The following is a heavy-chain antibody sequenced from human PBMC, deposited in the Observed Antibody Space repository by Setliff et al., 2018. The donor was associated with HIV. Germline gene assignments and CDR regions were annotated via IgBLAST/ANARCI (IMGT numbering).Heavy chain of an antibody. J-gene: IGHJ4*02. CDR2: VNPEDGEK. D-gene: IGHD3-16*02. CDR3: VIVPLYENVYDNIWGSYRPLDY. Sequence: ASVKVSCKASGYTFIDYYIHWVQQAPGKGLEWMGHVNPEDGEKIYADKFQDRVTIAADTSTDTAYMVLGSLRSEDTAVNYCVIVPLYENVYDNIWGSYRPLDYWGQGTLVTVSS. V-gene: IGHV1-69-2*01. CDR1: GYTFIDYY.